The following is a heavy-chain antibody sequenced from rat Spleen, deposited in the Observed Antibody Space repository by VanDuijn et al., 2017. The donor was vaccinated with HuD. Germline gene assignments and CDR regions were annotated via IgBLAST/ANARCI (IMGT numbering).Heavy chain of an antibody. Sequence: QVRLKESGPGLVQPSQTLSLTCTVSDLSFISYNIHWIRQAPGKGLEWMGRMRFNGDPSYNSALRSRLSISRDTSKNQVFLEMNSLQTEDTAIYFCTRDHSYWGAYYPGGFAYWGQGTLVTVSS. CDR1: DLSFISYN. CDR2: MRFNGDP. CDR3: TRDHSYWGAYYPGGFAY. V-gene: IGHV2-63*01. J-gene: IGHJ3*01. D-gene: IGHD1-1*01.